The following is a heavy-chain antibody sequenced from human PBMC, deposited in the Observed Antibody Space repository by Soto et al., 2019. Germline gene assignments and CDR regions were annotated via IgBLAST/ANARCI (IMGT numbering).Heavy chain of an antibody. D-gene: IGHD1-1*01. CDR1: GFSLSTSGVG. V-gene: IGHV2-5*02. CDR2: IYWDDDK. CDR3: AHKGLGGNPYYCDY. J-gene: IGHJ4*02. Sequence: QITLKESGPTLVKPTQTLTLTCTFSGFSLSTSGVGVGWIRQPPGKALEWLALIYWDDDKRYSPSLKSRLTLTTDTSTHQVVLTMTNMDPVDTATYYCAHKGLGGNPYYCDYWGQGTLVTVSS.